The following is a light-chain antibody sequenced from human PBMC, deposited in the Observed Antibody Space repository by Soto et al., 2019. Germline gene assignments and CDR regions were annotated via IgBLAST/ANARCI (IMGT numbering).Light chain of an antibody. CDR3: LQYGSSLYT. CDR1: QSVSSSY. Sequence: EFVLTQSPGTLSLSPGERATLSCRASQSVSSSYLAWYQQKPGQAPRLLIYGASSRATGIPDRFSGSRSGTDFTLTISRLEPEDFAVYYCLQYGSSLYTFGQGTKLEIK. J-gene: IGKJ2*01. CDR2: GAS. V-gene: IGKV3-20*01.